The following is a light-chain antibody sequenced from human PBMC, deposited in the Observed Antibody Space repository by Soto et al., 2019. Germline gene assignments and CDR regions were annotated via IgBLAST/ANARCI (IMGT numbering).Light chain of an antibody. Sequence: QSVLTQPASVSGSPGQSITISCTGTSSDVGGYNYVSWYQQHPGKAPKLMIYDVTNRPSGISNRFSGPKSGNTASLTISGLQAEDEADYYCSSYTTSRTLVFGGGTKVTVL. J-gene: IGLJ2*01. CDR2: DVT. V-gene: IGLV2-14*03. CDR1: SSDVGGYNY. CDR3: SSYTTSRTLV.